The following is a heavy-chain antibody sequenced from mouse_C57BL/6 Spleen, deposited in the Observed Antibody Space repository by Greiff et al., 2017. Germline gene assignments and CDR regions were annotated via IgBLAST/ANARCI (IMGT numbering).Heavy chain of an antibody. Sequence: EVMLVESGGGLVPPGGSLKLSCAASGFTFSDYYMYWVRQTPEKRLEWVAYISNGGGSTYYPDTVKGRFTISRHNAKNTLYLQMSRLKSEDTAMYDCARHAKVVSSRYWYAMDYKGQGTSVTVTA. J-gene: IGHJ4*01. V-gene: IGHV5-12*01. CDR2: ISNGGGST. D-gene: IGHD1-1*01. CDR3: ARHAKVVSSRYWYAMDY. CDR1: GFTFSDYY.